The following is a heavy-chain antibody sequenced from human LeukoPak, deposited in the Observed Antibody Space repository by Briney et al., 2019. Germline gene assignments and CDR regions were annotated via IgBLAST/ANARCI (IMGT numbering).Heavy chain of an antibody. CDR2: INHSGST. Sequence: SETLSLTCAVYGGSFSGYYWSWIRQPPGKGLEWIGEINHSGSTNYNPSLKSRVTISVDTSKNQFSLKLSSVTAADTAVYYCARGLTPGMDWFDPWGQGTPVTVSS. CDR1: GGSFSGYY. CDR3: ARGLTPGMDWFDP. D-gene: IGHD1-14*01. V-gene: IGHV4-34*01. J-gene: IGHJ5*02.